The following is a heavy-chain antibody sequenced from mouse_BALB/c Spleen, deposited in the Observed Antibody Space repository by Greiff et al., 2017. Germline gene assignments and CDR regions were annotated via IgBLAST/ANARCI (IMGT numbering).Heavy chain of an antibody. V-gene: IGHV1-80*01. CDR2: IYPGDGDT. Sequence: QVQLQQSGAELVRPGSSVKISCKASGYAFSSYWMNWVKQRPGQGLEWIGQIYPGDGDTNYNGKFKGKATLTEDKSSSTAYMQLSSLTSEDSAVYFCARRGSSGSAWFAYWGQGTLVTVSA. CDR1: GYAFSSYW. J-gene: IGHJ3*01. CDR3: ARRGSSGSAWFAY. D-gene: IGHD3-1*01.